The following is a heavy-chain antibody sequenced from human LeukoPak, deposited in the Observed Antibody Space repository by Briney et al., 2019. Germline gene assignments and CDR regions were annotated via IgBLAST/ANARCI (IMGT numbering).Heavy chain of an antibody. Sequence: SETLSLTCTVSGGSISSYYWSWIRQPAGKGLEWIGRIYTSGSTNYNPSLKSRVTMSVDTPKNQIYLTLTSVTAADAAVYFCASAVYFGDLTVFDTWGQGTVVTVSS. CDR1: GGSISSYY. D-gene: IGHD3-10*01. J-gene: IGHJ4*02. CDR2: IYTSGST. V-gene: IGHV4-4*07. CDR3: ASAVYFGDLTVFDT.